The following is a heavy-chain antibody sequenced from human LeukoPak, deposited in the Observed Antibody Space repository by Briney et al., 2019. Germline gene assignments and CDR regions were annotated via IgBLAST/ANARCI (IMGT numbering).Heavy chain of an antibody. J-gene: IGHJ4*02. CDR2: IYYSGST. D-gene: IGHD2-21*01. Sequence: SETLSLTCTVSGGSLSSYYWSWLRQPPGKGLEWIGYIYYSGSTNYNPSLKSRVTISVDTSKNQFSLKLSSVTAADTAVYYCARQTYSNPAFDYWGQGTLVTVSS. CDR1: GGSLSSYY. CDR3: ARQTYSNPAFDY. V-gene: IGHV4-59*08.